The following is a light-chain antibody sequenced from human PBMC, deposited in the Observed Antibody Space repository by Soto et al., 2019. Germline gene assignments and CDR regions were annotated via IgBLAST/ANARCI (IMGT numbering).Light chain of an antibody. CDR3: SSYTISRTYV. CDR2: NVY. J-gene: IGLJ1*01. CDR1: NSDVGSYNY. V-gene: IGLV2-14*03. Sequence: QSALTQPASVSGSPGQSITISCTGTNSDVGSYNYVSWHQQHPGKAPKLMIYNVYDRPSGISNRFSGSKSGNTASLTISGLQGEDEADYYCSSYTISRTYVFGTGTQLTVL.